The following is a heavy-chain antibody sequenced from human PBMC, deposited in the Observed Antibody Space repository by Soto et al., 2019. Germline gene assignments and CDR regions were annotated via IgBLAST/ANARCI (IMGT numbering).Heavy chain of an antibody. J-gene: IGHJ5*02. CDR3: AKGSGGFYSPFDP. V-gene: IGHV4-59*08. CDR2: ISYRGNT. CDR1: GGSISNYY. Sequence: SLTCTVSGGSISNYYWSWIRQPPGKGLEYIGFISYRGNTNYNPSLQRRVTMSVDTSKNQFSLNLSSVTAADTAVYYCAKGSGGFYSPFDPWGQGTLVTVSS. D-gene: IGHD3-22*01.